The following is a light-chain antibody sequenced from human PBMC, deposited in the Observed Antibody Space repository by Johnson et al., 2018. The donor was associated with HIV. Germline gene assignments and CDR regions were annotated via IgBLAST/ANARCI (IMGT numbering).Light chain of an antibody. Sequence: QSVLTQAPSVSAAPGQKVTISCSGSSSNIGNNYVSWYQQLPGTAPKLLIYDNNKRPSGIPDRFSGSKSGPSATLGITGLQTGDEADYHCGTWDSSLSAGVFGTGTKVTVL. J-gene: IGLJ1*01. CDR3: GTWDSSLSAGV. V-gene: IGLV1-51*01. CDR2: DNN. CDR1: SSNIGNNY.